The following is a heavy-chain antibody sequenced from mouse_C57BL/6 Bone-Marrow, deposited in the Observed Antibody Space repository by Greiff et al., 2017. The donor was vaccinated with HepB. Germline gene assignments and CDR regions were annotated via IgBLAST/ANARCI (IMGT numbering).Heavy chain of an antibody. V-gene: IGHV5-4*01. D-gene: IGHD4-1*01. CDR1: GFTFSSYA. Sequence: EVKVVESGGGLVKPGGSLKLSCAASGFTFSSYAMSWVRQTPEKRLEWVATISDGGSYTYDPDNVKGRFTISRDNAKNNLYLQMSHLKSEDTAMYSCARDWENYYAMDYWGQGTSVTVSS. CDR2: ISDGGSYT. J-gene: IGHJ4*01. CDR3: ARDWENYYAMDY.